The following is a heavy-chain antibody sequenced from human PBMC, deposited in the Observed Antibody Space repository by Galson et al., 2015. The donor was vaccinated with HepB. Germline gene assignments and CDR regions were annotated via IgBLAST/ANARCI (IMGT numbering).Heavy chain of an antibody. CDR1: GFTFSSYA. D-gene: IGHD2-2*02. J-gene: IGHJ6*02. Sequence: SLRLSCAASGFTFSSYAMHWVRQAPGKGLEWVAVISYDGSNKYYADSVKGRFTISRDNSKNTLYLQMNSLRAEDTAVYYCARDRIVVVPAAIHGPGGYYYYGMDVWGQGTTVTVSS. V-gene: IGHV3-30*04. CDR3: ARDRIVVVPAAIHGPGGYYYYGMDV. CDR2: ISYDGSNK.